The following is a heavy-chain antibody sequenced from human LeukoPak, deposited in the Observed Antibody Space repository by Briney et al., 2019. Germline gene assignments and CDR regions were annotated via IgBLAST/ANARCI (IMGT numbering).Heavy chain of an antibody. Sequence: QPGGSLRLSCAASGFTFSSYGMHWVRQAPGKGLEWVAFIRYDGSNKYYADSVKGRFTISRDNSKNTLYLQMNSLRAEDTAVYYCARDRFDYGDYYFDYWGQGTLVTVSS. V-gene: IGHV3-30*02. D-gene: IGHD4-17*01. CDR3: ARDRFDYGDYYFDY. CDR1: GFTFSSYG. J-gene: IGHJ4*02. CDR2: IRYDGSNK.